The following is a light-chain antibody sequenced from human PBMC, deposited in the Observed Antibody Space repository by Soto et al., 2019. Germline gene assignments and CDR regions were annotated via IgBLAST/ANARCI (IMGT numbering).Light chain of an antibody. CDR1: QSVSSY. CDR3: QQYHNWPLT. Sequence: TQSPATLSVSPGERATLSCXXSQSVSSYLAWYQQTPGQPPTLLIYAPSTRATGIPARFSGSGSGTEFTLTISSLQSEDFAVYYCQQYHNWPLTFGGGTKVEVK. J-gene: IGKJ4*01. V-gene: IGKV3-15*01. CDR2: APS.